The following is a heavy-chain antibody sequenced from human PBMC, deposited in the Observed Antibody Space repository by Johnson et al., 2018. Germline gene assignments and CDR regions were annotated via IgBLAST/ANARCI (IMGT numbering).Heavy chain of an antibody. Sequence: VQLVQSGGGVVQPGRSLKLSCAASGFTFSSFPMSWVRQAPGKGLEWVSAISGSGFNTYYADSVKGRFTISRVNSKNTLYLQMNSLRAEDTAIYYCAKIEVLISSLGYFQHWGQGTLVTVSS. CDR3: AKIEVLISSLGYFQH. J-gene: IGHJ1*01. V-gene: IGHV3-23*04. CDR1: GFTFSSFP. D-gene: IGHD3-22*01. CDR2: ISGSGFNT.